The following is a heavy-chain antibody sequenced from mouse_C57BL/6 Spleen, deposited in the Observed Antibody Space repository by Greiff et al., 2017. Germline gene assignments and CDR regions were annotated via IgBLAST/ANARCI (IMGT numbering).Heavy chain of an antibody. V-gene: IGHV5-4*01. CDR2: ISDGGSYT. CDR1: GFTFSSYA. D-gene: IGHD1-1*01. CDR3: ARDRGSNGYYFDY. Sequence: DVHLVESGGGLVKPGGSLKLSCAASGFTFSSYAMSWVRQTPEKRLEWVATISDGGSYTYYPDNVKGRFTISRDNAKNNLYLQMSHLKSEDTAMYYCARDRGSNGYYFDYWGQGTTLTVSS. J-gene: IGHJ2*01.